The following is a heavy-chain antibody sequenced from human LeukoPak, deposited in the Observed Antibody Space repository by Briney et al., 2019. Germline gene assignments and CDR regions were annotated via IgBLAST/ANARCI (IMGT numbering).Heavy chain of an antibody. CDR1: GFTFSSYG. CDR2: ISGSGGST. V-gene: IGHV3-23*01. D-gene: IGHD6-13*01. CDR3: AKDYLRQQQLAPLGY. Sequence: GGTLRLSCAASGFTFSSYGMSWVGQAPGKGLEWVSAISGSGGSTYHADSAKGRFTISRDNSKNTLYLQMNSLRAEDTAVYYCAKDYLRQQQLAPLGYWGQGTLVTVSS. J-gene: IGHJ4*02.